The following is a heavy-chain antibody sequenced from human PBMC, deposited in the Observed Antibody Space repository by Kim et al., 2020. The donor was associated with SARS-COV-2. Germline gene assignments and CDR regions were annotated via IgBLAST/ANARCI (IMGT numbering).Heavy chain of an antibody. J-gene: IGHJ1*01. Sequence: SETLSLTCTVSGGSISSGSYYWSWIRQPAGKGLEWIGRIYTSGSTNYNPSLKSRVTISVDTSKNQFSLKLSSVTAADTAVYYCAGAMYYDILTGYYTAEYFXXWGQGXXVTVSS. CDR1: GGSISSGSYY. CDR2: IYTSGST. V-gene: IGHV4-61*02. D-gene: IGHD3-9*01. CDR3: AGAMYYDILTGYYTAEYFXX.